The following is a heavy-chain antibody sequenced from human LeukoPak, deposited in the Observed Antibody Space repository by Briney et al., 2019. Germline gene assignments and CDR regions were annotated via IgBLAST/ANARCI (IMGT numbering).Heavy chain of an antibody. CDR1: GYPFSAYH. CDR3: ARASSGTYYSYYGMDV. V-gene: IGHV1-18*04. D-gene: IGHD1-26*01. Sequence: GASVKVSCKASGYPFSAYHMQWVRQAPGQGLEWMGWISTYNGNTNYAQKLQGRVTMTTDTSTITAYMELRSLRSDDTAVYYWARASSGTYYSYYGMDVWGQGTTVTVSS. CDR2: ISTYNGNT. J-gene: IGHJ6*02.